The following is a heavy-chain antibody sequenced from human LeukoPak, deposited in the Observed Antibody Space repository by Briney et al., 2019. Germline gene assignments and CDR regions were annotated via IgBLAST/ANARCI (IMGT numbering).Heavy chain of an antibody. CDR3: AREPRPNYDFWSGNFDY. J-gene: IGHJ4*02. CDR2: INPSGGST. CDR1: GYTFTSYY. D-gene: IGHD3-3*01. V-gene: IGHV1-46*01. Sequence: GASVKVSCKASGYTFTSYYMHWERQAPGQGLEWMGIINPSGGSTSYAQKFQGRVTMTRDTSTSTVYMELSSLRSEDTAVYYCAREPRPNYDFWSGNFDYWGQGTLVTVSS.